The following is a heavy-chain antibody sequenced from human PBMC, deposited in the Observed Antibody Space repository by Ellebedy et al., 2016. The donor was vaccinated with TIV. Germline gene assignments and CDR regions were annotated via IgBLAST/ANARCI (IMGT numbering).Heavy chain of an antibody. V-gene: IGHV3-53*01. CDR3: ARDPYGGNLLVY. CDR2: IYSGGST. Sequence: GESLKISCAASGFTVSSNYMTWVRQAPGKGLEWVSVIYSGGSTYYADSVKGRFTISRDNSKNTLYLQRNSLRAEDTAVYYCARDPYGGNLLVYWGQGTLVTVSS. J-gene: IGHJ4*02. CDR1: GFTVSSNY. D-gene: IGHD4-23*01.